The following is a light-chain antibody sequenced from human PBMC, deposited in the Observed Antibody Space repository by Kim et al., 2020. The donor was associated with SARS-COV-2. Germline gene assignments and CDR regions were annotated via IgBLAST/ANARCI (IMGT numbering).Light chain of an antibody. CDR1: QSVSSY. CDR2: DAS. V-gene: IGKV3-11*01. CDR3: QQRSNLLT. J-gene: IGKJ4*01. Sequence: EIVLTQSPATLSLSPGERATLSCRASQSVSSYLAWYQQKPGQAPRLLIYDASNRATGIPDRFSGSGSGTDFTLTISSLEPEDFAIYYCQQRSNLLTFGGGTKVDIK.